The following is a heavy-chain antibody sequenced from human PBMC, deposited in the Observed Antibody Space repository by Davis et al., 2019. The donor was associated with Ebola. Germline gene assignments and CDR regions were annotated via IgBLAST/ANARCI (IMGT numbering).Heavy chain of an antibody. CDR2: IYYSGST. J-gene: IGHJ4*02. D-gene: IGHD5-18*01. CDR1: GGSISSYY. CDR3: ARHGGYSYGSSFDY. Sequence: PSETLSLTCTVSGGSISSYYWCWIRQPPGKGLEWIGYIYYSGSTNYNPSLKSRVTISVDTSKNQFSLKLSSVTAADTAVYYCARHGGYSYGSSFDYWGQGTLVTVSS. V-gene: IGHV4-59*08.